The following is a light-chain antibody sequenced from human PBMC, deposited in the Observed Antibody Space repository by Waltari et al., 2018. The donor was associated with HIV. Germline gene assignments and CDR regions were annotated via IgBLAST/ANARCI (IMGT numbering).Light chain of an antibody. Sequence: QSALTQPRSVSGSPGQSVTISCTGTSSDIGYFDYVSWYQQFPGKAPKGIIYEVNQRPSGVPDRFTASKSSSTASLTIAGLQGEDEADYYCCSYAGAYTYVFGTGTKVTVL. CDR2: EVN. J-gene: IGLJ1*01. V-gene: IGLV2-11*01. CDR1: SSDIGYFDY. CDR3: CSYAGAYTYV.